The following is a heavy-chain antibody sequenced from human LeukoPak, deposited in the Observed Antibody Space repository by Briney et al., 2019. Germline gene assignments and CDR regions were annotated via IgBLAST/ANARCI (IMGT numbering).Heavy chain of an antibody. V-gene: IGHV1-24*01. Sequence: ASVKVSCKVSGYTLTELSMHWVRQAPGKGLEWMGGFDPEDGETIYAQKFQGRVTMPEDTSTDTAYMELSSLRSEDTAVYYCATLGYCSSTSCYKGDWFDPWGQGTLVTVSS. CDR1: GYTLTELS. CDR2: FDPEDGET. J-gene: IGHJ5*02. CDR3: ATLGYCSSTSCYKGDWFDP. D-gene: IGHD2-2*02.